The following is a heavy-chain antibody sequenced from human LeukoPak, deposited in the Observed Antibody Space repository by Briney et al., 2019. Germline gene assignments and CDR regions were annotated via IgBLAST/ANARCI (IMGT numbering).Heavy chain of an antibody. CDR1: GGSFSGYY. V-gene: IGHV4-34*01. CDR3: AVGMDV. J-gene: IGHJ6*02. Sequence: IPSETLSLTCAVYGGSFSGYYWSWIRQPPGKGLEWIGEINHSGSTNYNPSLKSRVTISVDTSKNQFSLKLSSVTAADTAVYYCAVGMDVWGQGTTVTVSS. CDR2: INHSGST.